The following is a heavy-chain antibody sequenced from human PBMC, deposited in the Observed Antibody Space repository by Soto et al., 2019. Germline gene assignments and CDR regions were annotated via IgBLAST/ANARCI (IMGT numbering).Heavy chain of an antibody. CDR1: GFTFSSYG. CDR3: ANDGWELLRRWADP. J-gene: IGHJ5*02. Sequence: QVQLVESGGGVVQPGRSLRLSCAASGFTFSSYGMHWVRQAPGKGLEWVAVISYDGSNKYYADSVKGRFTISRDNSKNSLYLQLNRPRTEETAVDYCANDGWELLRRWADPWGQGTLVTVSS. V-gene: IGHV3-30*18. CDR2: ISYDGSNK. D-gene: IGHD1-26*01.